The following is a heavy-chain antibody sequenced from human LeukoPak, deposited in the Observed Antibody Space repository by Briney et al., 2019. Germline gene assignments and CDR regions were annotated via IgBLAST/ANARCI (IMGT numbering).Heavy chain of an antibody. D-gene: IGHD6-19*01. CDR3: AKGGRRQWGNFDY. J-gene: IGHJ4*02. CDR2: ISWNSGSI. Sequence: PGGSLRLSCAASGFTFDDYAMHWVRHAPGKGLEWVSGISWNSGSIGYADSVKGRFTISRDNAKNSLYLQMNSLRAEDTAFYYCAKGGRRQWGNFDYWGQGILVTVSS. V-gene: IGHV3-9*01. CDR1: GFTFDDYA.